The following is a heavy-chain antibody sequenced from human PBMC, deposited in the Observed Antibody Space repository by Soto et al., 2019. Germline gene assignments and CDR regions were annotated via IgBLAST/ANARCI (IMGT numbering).Heavy chain of an antibody. J-gene: IGHJ6*03. CDR2: INHSGST. CDR3: ARGVEQWLVRWYYYYYMDV. CDR1: GGSFSGYY. Sequence: SETLSLTCAVYGGSFSGYYWSWIRQPPGKGLEWIGEINHSGSTNYNPSLKSRVTISVDTSKNQFSLKLSSVTAADTAVYYCARGVEQWLVRWYYYYYMDVWGKGTTVTVSS. V-gene: IGHV4-34*01. D-gene: IGHD6-19*01.